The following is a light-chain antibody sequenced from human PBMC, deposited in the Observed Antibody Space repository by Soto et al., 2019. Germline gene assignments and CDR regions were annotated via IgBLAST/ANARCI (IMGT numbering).Light chain of an antibody. V-gene: IGKV3-20*01. CDR1: QSVSSSY. CDR3: QQYDPSPPRYI. Sequence: EIVLTQSPGTLSLSPGERATLSCRASQSVSSSYLAWYQQKPGQAPRLLIYSASTRATGIPDRFSGSGSGTDFTLTISTLEPEDFAVYYCQQYDPSPPRYIFGQGTKLEIK. CDR2: SAS. J-gene: IGKJ2*01.